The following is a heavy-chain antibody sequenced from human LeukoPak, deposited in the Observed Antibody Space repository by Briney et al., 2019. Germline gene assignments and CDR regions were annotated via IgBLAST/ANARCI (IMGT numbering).Heavy chain of an antibody. Sequence: GESLKISCQTSGYTFTEYWIGWVRQMPGKALEWMGIIYCDGSKTTYSPSFQSQVTISVDKFISTAYLQWSSLKASDTAVYFCARRAELGMRCFDSWGQGALVVVSS. V-gene: IGHV5-51*01. CDR3: ARRAELGMRCFDS. CDR2: IYCDGSKT. D-gene: IGHD3-16*01. CDR1: GYTFTEYW. J-gene: IGHJ4*02.